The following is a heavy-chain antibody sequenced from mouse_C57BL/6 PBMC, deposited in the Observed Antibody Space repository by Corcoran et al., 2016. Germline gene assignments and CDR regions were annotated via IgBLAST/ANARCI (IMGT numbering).Heavy chain of an antibody. CDR2: IYPRSGNT. D-gene: IGHD1-3*01. J-gene: IGHJ3*01. CDR1: GYTFTSYG. Sequence: QVQLQQSGAELARPGASVKLSCKASGYTFTSYGISWVKQRTGQGLEWIGEIYPRSGNTYYNEKFKGKATLTADKSSSTAYMELRSLTSEDSAVYFCARRVEGTWFAYWGQGTLVTVSA. CDR3: ARRVEGTWFAY. V-gene: IGHV1-81*01.